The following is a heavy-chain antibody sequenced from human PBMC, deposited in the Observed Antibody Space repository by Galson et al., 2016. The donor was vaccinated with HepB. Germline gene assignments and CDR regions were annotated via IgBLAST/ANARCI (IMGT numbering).Heavy chain of an antibody. CDR1: GYTFSSYE. D-gene: IGHD4-23*01. CDR2: ISAYNGNT. V-gene: IGHV1-18*01. J-gene: IGHJ3*01. Sequence: SVKVSCKASGYTFSSYEISWVRQAPGQGLEWLGWISAYNGNTKYPHKVQGRVTMTTDASTSTAYMELRSLRSDDTAVYYCARVYPDVTLDFWGQGSMVTVSA. CDR3: ARVYPDVTLDF.